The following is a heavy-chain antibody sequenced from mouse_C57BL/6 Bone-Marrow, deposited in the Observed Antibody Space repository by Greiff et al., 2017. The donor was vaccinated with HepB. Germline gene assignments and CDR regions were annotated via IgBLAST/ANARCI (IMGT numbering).Heavy chain of an antibody. Sequence: QVQLQQPGAELVKPGASVKLSCKASGYTFTSYWMHWVKQRPGQGLEWIGMIHPNSGSTNYNEKFKSKATLTVDKSSSTAYMQLSSLTSEDSAVYYCARKCGSSPYAMDYWGQGTSVTVSS. CDR2: IHPNSGST. J-gene: IGHJ4*01. D-gene: IGHD1-1*01. V-gene: IGHV1-64*01. CDR1: GYTFTSYW. CDR3: ARKCGSSPYAMDY.